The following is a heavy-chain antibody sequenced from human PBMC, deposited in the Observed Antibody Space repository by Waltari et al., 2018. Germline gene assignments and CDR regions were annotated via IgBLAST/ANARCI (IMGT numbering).Heavy chain of an antibody. J-gene: IGHJ4*02. Sequence: EVQLVESGGGLVQPGGSLRLACAACEPPAWKFWMSWVGQAPGKGLEWVASIKEDGGEKYYVDSLKGRIIISRDNAKNSLYLQMNSLRVEDTAVYYCARDRGYFDYWGLGTLVTVSS. CDR3: ARDRGYFDY. V-gene: IGHV3-7*01. CDR1: EPPAWKFW. CDR2: IKEDGGEK. D-gene: IGHD3-10*01.